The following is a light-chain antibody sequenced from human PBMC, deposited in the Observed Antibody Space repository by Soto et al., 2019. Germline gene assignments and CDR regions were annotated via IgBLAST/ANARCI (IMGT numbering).Light chain of an antibody. CDR2: DAS. Sequence: EIVLTQSPATLSQSPGERATLSCRASQSVSSYLAWYQQKPGQAPRLLIYDASNRATGIPARFSGSGSGTDFTLTIISLEPEDFAVYYCQHRSNRVFGQGTKLEMK. V-gene: IGKV3-11*01. J-gene: IGKJ2*01. CDR3: QHRSNRV. CDR1: QSVSSY.